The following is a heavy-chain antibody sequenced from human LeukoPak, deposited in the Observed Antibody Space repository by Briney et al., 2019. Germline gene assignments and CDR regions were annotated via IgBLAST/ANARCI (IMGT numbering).Heavy chain of an antibody. CDR2: IRQDGSEK. CDR3: ARGLEQQLVRAGVRGWPLGY. Sequence: GGSLRLSCAASGFTFSSYGMHWVRQAPGKGLEWVANIRQDGSEKYYVDSVKGRFTISRDNAKNSLYLQMNSLRAEDTAVYYCARGLEQQLVRAGVRGWPLGYWGQGTLVTVSS. V-gene: IGHV3-7*01. J-gene: IGHJ4*02. D-gene: IGHD6-13*01. CDR1: GFTFSSYG.